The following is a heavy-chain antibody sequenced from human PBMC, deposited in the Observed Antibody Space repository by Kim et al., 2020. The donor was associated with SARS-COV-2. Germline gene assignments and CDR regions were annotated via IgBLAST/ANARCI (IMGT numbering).Heavy chain of an antibody. CDR3: ESPSSGEGY. Sequence: GGSLRLSCAASGFTFSSYGMHWVRQAPGKGLEWVAVIWYDGSNKYYADSVKGRFTISRDTSKNTLYLQMNSLRAEDTAVYYCESPSSGEGYWGQGTLVTVSS. CDR2: IWYDGSNK. D-gene: IGHD6-19*01. CDR1: GFTFSSYG. J-gene: IGHJ4*02. V-gene: IGHV3-33*01.